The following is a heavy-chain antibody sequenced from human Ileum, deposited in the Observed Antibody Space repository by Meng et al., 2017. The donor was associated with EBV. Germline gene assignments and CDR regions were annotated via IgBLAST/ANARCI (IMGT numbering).Heavy chain of an antibody. J-gene: IGHJ4*02. D-gene: IGHD2-8*02. Sequence: VSLQESDPGLVKPSETLPCSCSVSGAVVSSGGYLWSGIRQPPGKGLGWFGCLYYSDSGKAKYNPSLNSRVIISLDTSKNHFGLKLTSVTAADTAVYYCAYYTAGRGGVGSWGQGTLVTVSS. V-gene: IGHV4-61*03. CDR1: GAVVSSGGYL. CDR2: LYYSDSGKA. CDR3: AYYTAGRGGVGS.